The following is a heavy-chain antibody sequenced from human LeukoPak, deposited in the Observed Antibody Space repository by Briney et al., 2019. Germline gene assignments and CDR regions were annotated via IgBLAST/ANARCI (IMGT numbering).Heavy chain of an antibody. CDR3: ARRSRDGYHLIDY. J-gene: IGHJ4*02. CDR1: GYTFTIYW. V-gene: IGHV5-51*01. Sequence: GESLKISCKGSGYTFTIYWIGWVRQMPGKGLEWMGIIYPGDSDTKYSPSFQGQVTISVDKSISTAYLQWNSLKASDTAIYYCARRSRDGYHLIDYWGQGTLVTVSS. CDR2: IYPGDSDT. D-gene: IGHD5-24*01.